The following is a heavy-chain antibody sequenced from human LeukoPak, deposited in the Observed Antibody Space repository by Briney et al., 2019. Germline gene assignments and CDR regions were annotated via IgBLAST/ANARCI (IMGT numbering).Heavy chain of an antibody. CDR2: IYYSGST. D-gene: IGHD3-3*01. V-gene: IGHV4-39*01. Sequence: KTSETLSLTCTVSGGSISSSSYYWGWIRQPPGKGLEWIGSIYYSGSTYYNPSLKSRVTISVDTSKNQFSLKLSSVTAADTAVHYCARFPYYDFWSGPRGAFDIWGQGTMVTVSS. CDR3: ARFPYYDFWSGPRGAFDI. J-gene: IGHJ3*02. CDR1: GGSISSSSYY.